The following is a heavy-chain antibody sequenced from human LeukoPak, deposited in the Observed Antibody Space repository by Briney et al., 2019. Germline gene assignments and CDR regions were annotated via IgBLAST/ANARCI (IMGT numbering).Heavy chain of an antibody. D-gene: IGHD3-22*01. CDR1: GGTFSGYY. CDR3: ARGPYSYDSSGAFDI. J-gene: IGHJ3*02. CDR2: INHSGST. V-gene: IGHV4-34*01. Sequence: SETLSLTCAVYGGTFSGYYWSWIRQPPGKGMEWIGEINHSGSTNYNPSLKSRVTISVDTSQNQFSLKLSSVTAADTAVYFCARGPYSYDSSGAFDIWGQGTMVTVSS.